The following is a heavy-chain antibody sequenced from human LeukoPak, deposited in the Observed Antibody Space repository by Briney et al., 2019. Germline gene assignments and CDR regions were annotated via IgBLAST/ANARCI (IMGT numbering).Heavy chain of an antibody. D-gene: IGHD6-19*01. Sequence: KPGESLKISCKGSGYSFTNFWIGWVRQMPGKGLEWIGIIHPGDSDTRYSPSFQGQVTISADGSLSTAYLQWSSLKASDTAMYYCTRFNQPRAVAGTNWGQGTLVTVSS. CDR2: IHPGDSDT. J-gene: IGHJ4*02. V-gene: IGHV5-51*01. CDR1: GYSFTNFW. CDR3: TRFNQPRAVAGTN.